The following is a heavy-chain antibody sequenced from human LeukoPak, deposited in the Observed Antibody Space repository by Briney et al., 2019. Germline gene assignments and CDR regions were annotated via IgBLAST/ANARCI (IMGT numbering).Heavy chain of an antibody. CDR2: IRYDGSNK. Sequence: PGGSLRLSCAASGFTFSSYGMHWVRQAPGKGLEWVAFIRYDGSNKYYADSVKGRFTISRDNSKNTLYLQMNSLRAEDTAVYYCAKDLLDYPLNYDFWSGLDYWGQGTLVTVSS. CDR3: AKDLLDYPLNYDFWSGLDY. J-gene: IGHJ4*02. D-gene: IGHD3-3*01. CDR1: GFTFSSYG. V-gene: IGHV3-30*02.